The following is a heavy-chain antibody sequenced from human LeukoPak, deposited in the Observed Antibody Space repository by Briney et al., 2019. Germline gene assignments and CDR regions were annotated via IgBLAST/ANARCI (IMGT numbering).Heavy chain of an antibody. CDR3: ARDKSARAAAIWFDP. CDR2: ISGSGGST. CDR1: GFTFSSYG. J-gene: IGHJ5*02. V-gene: IGHV3-23*01. D-gene: IGHD6-13*01. Sequence: QAGGSLRLSCAASGFTFSSYGMSWVRQAPGKGLEWVSAISGSGGSTYYADSVKGRFTISRDNSKNTLYLQMNSLRAEDTAVYYCARDKSARAAAIWFDPWGQGTLVTVSS.